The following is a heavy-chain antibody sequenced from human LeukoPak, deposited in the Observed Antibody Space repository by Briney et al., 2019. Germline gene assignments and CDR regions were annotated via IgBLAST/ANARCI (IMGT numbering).Heavy chain of an antibody. Sequence: GESLKISCKGSGYSFPNYWIGWVRQMPGKGLEWMGVIYPGDSDTTYSPSFQGQVTISADKSISTAYLQWSSLKASDTAIYYCARVEMATGWFDPWGQGTLVTVSS. V-gene: IGHV5-51*01. CDR2: IYPGDSDT. CDR3: ARVEMATGWFDP. D-gene: IGHD5-24*01. CDR1: GYSFPNYW. J-gene: IGHJ5*02.